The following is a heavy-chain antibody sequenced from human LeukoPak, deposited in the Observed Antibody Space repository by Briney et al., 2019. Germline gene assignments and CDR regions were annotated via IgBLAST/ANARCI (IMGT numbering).Heavy chain of an antibody. V-gene: IGHV4-4*07. CDR2: ICTSVST. CDR1: GGSISSYY. D-gene: IGHD7-27*01. J-gene: IGHJ6*03. Sequence: SEALSLTCIVAGGSISSYYSSWSRQPAQEGVGWVLLICTSVSTNYNPSLKSRVTMSVVTSKNQFSLKLSYVTAADTAVYYCARSWGFYYYYYMDVWGKGTRVTVSS. CDR3: ARSWGFYYYYYMDV.